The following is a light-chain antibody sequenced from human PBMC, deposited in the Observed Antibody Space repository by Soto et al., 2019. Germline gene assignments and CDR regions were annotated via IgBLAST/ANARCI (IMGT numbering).Light chain of an antibody. J-gene: IGKJ1*01. CDR3: QQYKSYFRT. CDR2: QAS. CDR1: QSISSW. V-gene: IGKV1-5*03. Sequence: MTQSPATLSVSPGGRATLSCRASQSISSWLAWYQQKPGKAPKLLIYQASSLQSGVPSRFSGSGSETEFTLTISSLLPDDFATYFCQQYKSYFRTFGQGTKVDIK.